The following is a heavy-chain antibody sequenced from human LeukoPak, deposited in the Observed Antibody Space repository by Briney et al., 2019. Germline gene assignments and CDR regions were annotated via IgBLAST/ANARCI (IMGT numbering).Heavy chain of an antibody. CDR3: ARDSTGTFDY. CDR1: GFTFSSYW. Sequence: PGGSLRLSCAASGFTFSSYWMHWVRQAPGKGLVRVSRINSDGSSISYADSVKGRFTISRDNAKNTLYLQMNSLRAEDTAVYYCARDSTGTFDYWGQGTLVTVSS. V-gene: IGHV3-74*01. CDR2: INSDGSSI. J-gene: IGHJ4*02. D-gene: IGHD2-8*02.